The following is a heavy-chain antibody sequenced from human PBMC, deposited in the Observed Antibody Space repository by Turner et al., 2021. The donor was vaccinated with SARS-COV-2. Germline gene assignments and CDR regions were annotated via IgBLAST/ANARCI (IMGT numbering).Heavy chain of an antibody. CDR2: ISFDGGYG. Sequence: QVQLVESGGGMVQPGRSLRLSCAAAGFTFSSYGMHWVRQAPGKGLEWVAGISFDGGYGYYADAVKGRFTISRDNSKNTLYLQMNSLRTEDTAVYYCAKGGATSGYFYFQDSWGQGTLVTVSS. J-gene: IGHJ4*02. D-gene: IGHD5-18*01. V-gene: IGHV3-30*18. CDR1: GFTFSSYG. CDR3: AKGGATSGYFYFQDS.